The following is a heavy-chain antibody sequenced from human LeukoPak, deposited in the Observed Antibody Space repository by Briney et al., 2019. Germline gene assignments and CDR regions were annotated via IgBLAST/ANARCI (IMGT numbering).Heavy chain of an antibody. Sequence: PSETLSLTCAVSGGSISSGGYPWSWIRQPPGKGLEWIGYIYHSGSTYYNPSLKSRVTISVDRSKNQFSLKLSSVTAADTAVYYCARAPYYYGMDVWGKGTTVTVSS. CDR3: ARAPYYYGMDV. J-gene: IGHJ6*04. CDR2: IYHSGST. V-gene: IGHV4-30-2*01. CDR1: GGSISSGGYP.